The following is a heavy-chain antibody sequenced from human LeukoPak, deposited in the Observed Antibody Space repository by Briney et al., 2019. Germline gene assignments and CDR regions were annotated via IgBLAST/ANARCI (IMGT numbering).Heavy chain of an antibody. V-gene: IGHV4-39*01. CDR1: GGSISSGGYY. J-gene: IGHJ4*02. Sequence: PSQTLSLTCTVSGGSISSGGYYWGWVRQPPGKGLEWIGSMFFTGNAYYNPSLKSRVTIFVDTSENQFSLKLSSMTAADTAVYYCARHVVGNYDLLSFDYWGQGTLVTVSS. D-gene: IGHD1-7*01. CDR2: MFFTGNA. CDR3: ARHVVGNYDLLSFDY.